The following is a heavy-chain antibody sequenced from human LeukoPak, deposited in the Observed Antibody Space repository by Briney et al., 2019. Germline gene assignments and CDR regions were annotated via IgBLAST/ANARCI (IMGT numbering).Heavy chain of an antibody. D-gene: IGHD6-19*01. CDR3: ARLGFDKQTYSSGWYYFDY. Sequence: GGSLRLSCAASGFTFSSYAMSWVRQAPGKGLEWVSVITGSGGSTYYADSVKGRFTISRDNAKNSLYLQMNSLRAEDTAVYYCARLGFDKQTYSSGWYYFDYWGQGTLVTVSS. CDR2: ITGSGGST. J-gene: IGHJ4*02. V-gene: IGHV3-23*01. CDR1: GFTFSSYA.